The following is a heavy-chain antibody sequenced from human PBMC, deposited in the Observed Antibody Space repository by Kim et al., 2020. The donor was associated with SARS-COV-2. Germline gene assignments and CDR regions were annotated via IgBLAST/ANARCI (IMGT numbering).Heavy chain of an antibody. CDR2: ISYDGSNK. CDR3: AKDGEVGDCSGGSCYFDY. D-gene: IGHD2-15*01. J-gene: IGHJ4*02. Sequence: GGSLRLSCAASGFTFSSYGMHWVRQAPGKGLEWVAVISYDGSNKYYADSVKGRFTISRDNSKNTLYLQMNSLRAEDTAVYYCAKDGEVGDCSGGSCYFDYWGQGTLVTVSS. CDR1: GFTFSSYG. V-gene: IGHV3-30*18.